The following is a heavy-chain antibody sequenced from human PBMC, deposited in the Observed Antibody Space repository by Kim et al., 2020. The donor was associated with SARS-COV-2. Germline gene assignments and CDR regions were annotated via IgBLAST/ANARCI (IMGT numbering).Heavy chain of an antibody. CDR2: INPNSGGT. V-gene: IGHV1-2*02. CDR1: GYTFTGYY. Sequence: ASVKVSCKASGYTFTGYYMHWVRQAPGQGLEWMGWINPNSGGTNYAQKFQGRVTMTRDTSISTAYMELSRLRSDDTAVYYCARDPRIMEVAGSKGEISGMDVWGQGTTVTVSS. J-gene: IGHJ6*02. D-gene: IGHD6-19*01. CDR3: ARDPRIMEVAGSKGEISGMDV.